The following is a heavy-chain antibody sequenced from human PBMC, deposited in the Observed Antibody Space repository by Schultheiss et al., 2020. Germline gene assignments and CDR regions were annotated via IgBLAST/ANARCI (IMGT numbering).Heavy chain of an antibody. D-gene: IGHD6-19*01. Sequence: GSLRLSCAASGFTFSSYSMNWVRQAPGKGLEWIGEIYHSGSTNYNPSLKSRVTMSVDTSKNQFSLKLSSVTAADTAVYYCARETYSSGIDYWGQGTLVTVSS. CDR3: ARETYSSGIDY. CDR2: IYHSGST. CDR1: GFTFSSYSM. J-gene: IGHJ4*02. V-gene: IGHV4-4*02.